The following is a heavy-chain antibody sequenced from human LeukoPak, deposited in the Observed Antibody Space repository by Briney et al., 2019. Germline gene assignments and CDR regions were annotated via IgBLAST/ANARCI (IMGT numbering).Heavy chain of an antibody. CDR3: ARTQEDGYSDY. V-gene: IGHV4-59*08. CDR2: IYYSGST. J-gene: IGHJ4*02. Sequence: SQTLSLTCTVSGGSISSYYWSWIRQPPGKGLEWIGYIYYSGSTNYNPSLKSRVTISVDTSKKQFSLKLSSVTAADTAVYYCARTQEDGYSDYWGQGTLVTVSS. CDR1: GGSISSYY.